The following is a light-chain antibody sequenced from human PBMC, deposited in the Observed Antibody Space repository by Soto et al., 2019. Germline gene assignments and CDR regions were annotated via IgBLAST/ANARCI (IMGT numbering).Light chain of an antibody. CDR2: DVS. CDR3: SAYRSSSTLYI. Sequence: QSGLAQPASGSGASGQSITISCPGTSSEVGGYKYVSWYQQHPGKAPKLMIYDVSNRPSGVSNRFSGSKSGNTASLTISGLQAEDEADYYCSAYRSSSTLYIFGSGTKVTVL. V-gene: IGLV2-14*01. CDR1: SSEVGGYKY. J-gene: IGLJ1*01.